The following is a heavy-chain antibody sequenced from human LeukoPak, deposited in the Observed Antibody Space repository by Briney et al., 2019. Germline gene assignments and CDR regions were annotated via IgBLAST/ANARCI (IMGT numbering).Heavy chain of an antibody. V-gene: IGHV4-39*01. J-gene: IGHJ4*02. CDR1: GVSISSSTYY. CDR2: MYYGGST. D-gene: IGHD2-2*01. Sequence: SETLSLTCTVSGVSISSSTYYWGWIRQPPGKGLEWIGSMYYGGSTYYNPSLKSRVTISVDTSKNQFSLNLSSVTAADTAVYYCARSGRARPQKPAQPDYWGQGTLVTVSS. CDR3: ARSGRARPQKPAQPDY.